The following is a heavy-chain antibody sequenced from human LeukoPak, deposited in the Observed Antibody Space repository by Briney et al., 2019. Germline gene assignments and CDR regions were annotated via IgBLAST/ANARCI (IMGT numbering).Heavy chain of an antibody. CDR2: INSDGGST. J-gene: IGHJ6*03. CDR1: GFTFSSYS. Sequence: GSLVLSCAASGFTFSSYSMYWVRQAPGKGLEYVSAINSDGGSTYYADSVKGRFTISRDNSKNTLYLQMGSLRAEDIAVYYCAKGAYYYYMDVWGKGTTVTVSS. CDR3: AKGAYYYYMDV. D-gene: IGHD3-16*01. V-gene: IGHV3-64*02.